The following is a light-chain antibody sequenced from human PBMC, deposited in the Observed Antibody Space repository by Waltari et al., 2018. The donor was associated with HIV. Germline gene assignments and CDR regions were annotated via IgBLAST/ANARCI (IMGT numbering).Light chain of an antibody. CDR3: QQYDNRPPGPLT. V-gene: IGKV1-33*01. CDR1: RDISNY. CDR2: DAS. J-gene: IGKJ4*01. Sequence: DIQMTQSPSSLSASVGDRVTITCQASRDISNYLHWYQQKPGKAPELLIYDASNLETGVPSRFSGSGSGTDFTFTISSLQPEDVATYYCQQYDNRPPGPLTFGGGTKVELK.